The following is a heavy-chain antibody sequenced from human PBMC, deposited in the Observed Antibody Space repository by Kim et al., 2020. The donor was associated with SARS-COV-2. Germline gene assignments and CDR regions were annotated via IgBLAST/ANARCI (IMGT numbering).Heavy chain of an antibody. CDR3: ARAGIVGSPYSSSWYYFDY. CDR1: GGSIISYY. Sequence: SETLSLTCTVSGGSIISYYWSWIRQPPGKGLEWIGYIYYSGSTNYNPSLKSRVTISVDTSKNQFSLKLSSVTAADTAVYYCARAGIVGSPYSSSWYYFDYWGQGTLVTVSS. CDR2: IYYSGST. D-gene: IGHD6-13*01. V-gene: IGHV4-59*13. J-gene: IGHJ4*02.